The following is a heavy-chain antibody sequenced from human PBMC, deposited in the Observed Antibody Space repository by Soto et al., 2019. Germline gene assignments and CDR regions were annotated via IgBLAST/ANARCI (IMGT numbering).Heavy chain of an antibody. CDR2: IYPGDSDT. V-gene: IGHV5-51*01. D-gene: IGHD3-16*01. Sequence: PGESLKISCXGSGYSFTSYWIGWMRLLPGKGLEWMGIIYPGDSDTRYSPSFQGQVTISTDKSITTAYLQWSSLKASDTAMYYCARRPFRGVRPYYFDFWGQGTLVTVSS. CDR3: ARRPFRGVRPYYFDF. J-gene: IGHJ4*02. CDR1: GYSFTSYW.